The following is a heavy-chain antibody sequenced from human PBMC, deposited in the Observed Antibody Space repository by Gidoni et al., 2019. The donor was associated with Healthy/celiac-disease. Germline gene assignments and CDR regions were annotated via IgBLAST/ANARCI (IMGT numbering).Heavy chain of an antibody. D-gene: IGHD3-3*01. CDR3: AREDLTGNWFDP. Sequence: QVQLQESRQGLVQPSERQSLTCPVSGGTVRSGSYYWSWIRQPPGTGLEWIWYTSYRGSTTYNPSLKSRVTISVDTSKNQFSLKLSSVTAADTAVYYCAREDLTGNWFDPWGQGTLVTVSS. J-gene: IGHJ5*02. CDR1: GGTVRSGSYY. V-gene: IGHV4-61*01. CDR2: TSYRGST.